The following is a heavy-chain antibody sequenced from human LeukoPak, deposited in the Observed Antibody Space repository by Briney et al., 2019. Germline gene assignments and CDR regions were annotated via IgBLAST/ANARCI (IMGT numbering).Heavy chain of an antibody. Sequence: ASVKVSCKASGYTFTGYYMHWVRQATGQGLEWMGWMNPNSGNTGYAQKFQGRVTITRNTSISTAYMELSSLRSEDTAVYYCAREISSSWSKHFDYWGQGTLVTVSS. CDR1: GYTFTGYY. CDR2: MNPNSGNT. CDR3: AREISSSWSKHFDY. V-gene: IGHV1-8*03. D-gene: IGHD6-13*01. J-gene: IGHJ4*02.